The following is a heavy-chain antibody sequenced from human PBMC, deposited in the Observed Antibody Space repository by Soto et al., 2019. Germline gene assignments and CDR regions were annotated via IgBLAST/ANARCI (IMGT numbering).Heavy chain of an antibody. CDR3: AREGQGYSDYGYYAFDI. Sequence: QVQLVESGGGVVQPGRSLRLACAASGFTFTNYAFTWVRQTPGKGLEWVAVVWYDGSHAFYADSVKGRFTISRDDSNNTLYLEMNSLRIEDTAVFLCAREGQGYSDYGYYAFDIWGQGAMVTVSS. D-gene: IGHD4-17*01. V-gene: IGHV3-33*01. J-gene: IGHJ3*02. CDR1: GFTFTNYA. CDR2: VWYDGSHA.